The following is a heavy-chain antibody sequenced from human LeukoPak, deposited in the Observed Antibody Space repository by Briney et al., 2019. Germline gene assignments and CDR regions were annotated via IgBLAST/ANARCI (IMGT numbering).Heavy chain of an antibody. CDR2: ISYDGSNK. CDR3: AKDREYSSGWFYYYYGMDV. V-gene: IGHV3-30*18. CDR1: GFTFSSYG. Sequence: GGSLRLSCAASGFTFSSYGMHWVRQAPGKGLEWVAVISYDGSNKYYADSVKGRFTISRDNSKNTLYLQMNSLRAEDTAVYYCAKDREYSSGWFYYYYGMDVWGQGTLVTVSS. D-gene: IGHD6-19*01. J-gene: IGHJ6*02.